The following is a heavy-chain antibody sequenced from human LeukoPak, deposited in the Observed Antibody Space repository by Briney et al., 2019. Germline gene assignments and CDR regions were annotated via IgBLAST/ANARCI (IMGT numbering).Heavy chain of an antibody. CDR2: IKQDGSEK. CDR1: GFTFSSYW. J-gene: IGHJ4*02. Sequence: GGSLRLSCAASGFTFSSYWMSWVRQAPGKGLEWVANIKQDGSEKYSVDSVKGRFTISRDNAKNSLYLQMNSLRGEDTAVYYCARLYCSTISCLCFDYWGQGTLVTASS. D-gene: IGHD2-2*01. V-gene: IGHV3-7*01. CDR3: ARLYCSTISCLCFDY.